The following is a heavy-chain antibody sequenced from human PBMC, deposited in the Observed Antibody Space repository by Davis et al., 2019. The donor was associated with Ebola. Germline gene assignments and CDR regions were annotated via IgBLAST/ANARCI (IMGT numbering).Heavy chain of an antibody. J-gene: IGHJ6*02. V-gene: IGHV3-30-3*01. Sequence: GESLKISCAASGFTFSSYAMSWVRQAPGKGLEWVAVISYDGSNKYYADSVKGRFTISRDNSKNTLYLQMNSLRAEDTAVYYCATTALGGYYYGMDVLGQGTTVTVSS. CDR3: ATTALGGYYYGMDV. CDR2: ISYDGSNK. CDR1: GFTFSSYA. D-gene: IGHD3-10*01.